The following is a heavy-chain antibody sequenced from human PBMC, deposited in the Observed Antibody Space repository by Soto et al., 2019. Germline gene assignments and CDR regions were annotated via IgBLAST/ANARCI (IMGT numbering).Heavy chain of an antibody. J-gene: IGHJ5*02. CDR2: IDWDDDK. CDR1: GFSLSTSGMC. CDR3: ARRTMTTVTRNNWFDP. D-gene: IGHD4-17*01. Sequence: SGPTLVNPTQTLTLTCTFSGFSLSTSGMCVSWIRQPPGKALEWLARIDWDDDKYYSTSLKTRLTISKDTSKNQVVLTMTNMDPVDTATYYCARRTMTTVTRNNWFDPWGQGTLVTVSS. V-gene: IGHV2-70*11.